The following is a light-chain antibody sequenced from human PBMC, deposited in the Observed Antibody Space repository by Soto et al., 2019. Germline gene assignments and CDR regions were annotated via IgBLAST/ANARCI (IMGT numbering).Light chain of an antibody. CDR1: SSNLWAGYA. CDR2: ANN. V-gene: IGLV1-40*01. J-gene: IGLJ1*01. Sequence: QSVLTQPPSVSGAPDQRVTISCTGSSSNLWAGYAVHWYQHLPGTVPKLLIYANNIRPSGVPDRFSGSRSGTSASLAITGLQADDEADYYCQSYDSSLAVYVFGTGTKLTVL. CDR3: QSYDSSLAVYV.